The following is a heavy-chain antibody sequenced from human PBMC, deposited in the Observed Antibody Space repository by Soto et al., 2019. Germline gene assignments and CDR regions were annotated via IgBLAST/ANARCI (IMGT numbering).Heavy chain of an antibody. Sequence: SETLSLTCAVYGGSFSGYYWNWVRQPPGKGLVWIGRVNHSGSTNYNPSLKSRVTISVDTSKNQFSLKLSSVTAADTAVYYCARDARYCSGGDCYPNWFDPWGQGTLVTVSS. CDR3: ARDARYCSGGDCYPNWFDP. D-gene: IGHD2-15*01. J-gene: IGHJ5*02. CDR1: GGSFSGYY. CDR2: VNHSGST. V-gene: IGHV4-34*01.